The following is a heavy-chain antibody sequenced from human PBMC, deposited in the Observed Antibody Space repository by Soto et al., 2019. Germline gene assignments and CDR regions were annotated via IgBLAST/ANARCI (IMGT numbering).Heavy chain of an antibody. D-gene: IGHD3-10*01. CDR3: ARDLMVRGGEGYYYGMDV. CDR1: GFTFSSYS. Sequence: EVQLVESGGGLVKPGGSLRLSCAASGFTFSSYSMNWVRQAPGKGLEWVSSISSSSSYIYYADSVKGRFTISRDNAKNSLYLQMNSLRAEDTDVYYCARDLMVRGGEGYYYGMDVWGQGTTVTVSS. J-gene: IGHJ6*02. V-gene: IGHV3-21*01. CDR2: ISSSSSYI.